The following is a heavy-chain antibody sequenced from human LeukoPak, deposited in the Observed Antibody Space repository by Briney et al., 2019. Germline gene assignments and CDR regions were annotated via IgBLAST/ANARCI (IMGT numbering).Heavy chain of an antibody. CDR3: ARGRFHSGDCSGGSCYVPYYYYYMDV. CDR2: INTNTGNP. J-gene: IGHJ6*03. D-gene: IGHD2-15*01. CDR1: GYTFTSYA. V-gene: IGHV7-4-1*02. Sequence: ASVKVSCKASGYTFTSYAMNWVRQAPGQGLEWMGWINTNTGNPTYAQGFTGRFVFSLDTSVSTAYLQISSLKAEDTAVYYCARGRFHSGDCSGGSCYVPYYYYYMDVWGKGTTVTVSS.